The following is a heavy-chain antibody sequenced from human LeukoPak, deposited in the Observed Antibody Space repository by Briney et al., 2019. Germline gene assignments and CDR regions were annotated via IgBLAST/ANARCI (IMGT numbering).Heavy chain of an antibody. CDR2: INAGNGNT. D-gene: IGHD6-13*01. V-gene: IGHV1-3*03. CDR3: ARGSSSWYLDY. CDR1: GYSFTSHY. Sequence: GASVKVSCKASGYSFTSHYMHWVRQAPGQRLEWMGWINAGNGNTKYSQEFQGRVTITRDTSASTAYMELSSLRSEDMAVYYCARGSSSWYLDYWGQGTLVTVSS. J-gene: IGHJ4*02.